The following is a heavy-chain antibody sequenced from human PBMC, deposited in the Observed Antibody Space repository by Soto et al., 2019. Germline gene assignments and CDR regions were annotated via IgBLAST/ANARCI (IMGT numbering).Heavy chain of an antibody. V-gene: IGHV4-59*01. CDR3: SRLVYDILTGYPNEFDY. CDR1: GGSISSYY. CDR2: IYYSGST. J-gene: IGHJ4*02. D-gene: IGHD3-9*01. Sequence: QVQLQESGPGLVKPSETLSLTCTVSGGSISSYYWSWIRQPPGKGLEWIGYIYYSGSTNYNPSLKSRVTISVDTSKHQFSLKLSSVTAADTAVYYCSRLVYDILTGYPNEFDYWGQGTLVTVSS.